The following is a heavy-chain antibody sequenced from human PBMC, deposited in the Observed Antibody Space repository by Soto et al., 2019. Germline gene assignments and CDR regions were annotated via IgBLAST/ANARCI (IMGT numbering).Heavy chain of an antibody. D-gene: IGHD3-10*01. CDR1: GYTFANFY. J-gene: IGHJ4*02. Sequence: ASVKVSCKTAGYTFANFYLHWVRQAPGQGLEWMGLINPGDGTTKYARKFQGRVTMTRDTSTSTVYMDVSSLRSEDTAVYYCARFFGGLSGSYFDYWGQGTLVTVSS. CDR3: ARFFGGLSGSYFDY. CDR2: INPGDGTT. V-gene: IGHV1-46*01.